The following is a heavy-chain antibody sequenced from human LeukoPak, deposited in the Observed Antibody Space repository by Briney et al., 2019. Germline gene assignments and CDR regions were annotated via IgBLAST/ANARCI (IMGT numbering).Heavy chain of an antibody. CDR2: ITGSGGTT. Sequence: GGSLRLSCTASGFTFASYAMSWVRQAPGKGLEWVSTITGSGGTTLYADSVKGRFTISRDNSKNTLYLQMNSLRAEDTAIYYCAKRSVTALHYFDYWGQGTLVTVSS. D-gene: IGHD2-21*02. CDR1: GFTFASYA. J-gene: IGHJ4*02. CDR3: AKRSVTALHYFDY. V-gene: IGHV3-23*01.